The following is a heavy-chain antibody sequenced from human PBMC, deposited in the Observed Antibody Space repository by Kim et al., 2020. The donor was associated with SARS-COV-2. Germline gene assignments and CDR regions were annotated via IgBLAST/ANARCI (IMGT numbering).Heavy chain of an antibody. CDR2: IWYDGSNK. V-gene: IGHV3-33*01. CDR1: GFTFSSYV. CDR3: ARSRRDGNNFAWFDP. D-gene: IGHD1-1*01. J-gene: IGHJ5*02. Sequence: GGSLRLSCAASGFTFSSYVMHWVRQAPGKGLEWVAVIWYDGSNKYYADSVKGRFTISRDNSKNTLYLQMNSLRAEDTAVYYCARSRRDGNNFAWFDPWGQGTLVTVSS.